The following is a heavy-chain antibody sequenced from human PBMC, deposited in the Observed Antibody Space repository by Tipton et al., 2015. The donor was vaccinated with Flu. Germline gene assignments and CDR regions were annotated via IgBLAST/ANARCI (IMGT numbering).Heavy chain of an antibody. V-gene: IGHV4-4*07. CDR1: GGSISSYY. Sequence: TLSLTCTVSGGSISSYYWSWIRQPAGKGLEWIGRIYSSGSTSYNPSLKSRVTMSVDTAENQFSLRLSSVTAADTAVYYCARSVTYYYDSSGSTFDYWGRGTLVTVSS. CDR2: IYSSGST. CDR3: ARSVTYYYDSSGSTFDY. J-gene: IGHJ4*02. D-gene: IGHD6-19*01.